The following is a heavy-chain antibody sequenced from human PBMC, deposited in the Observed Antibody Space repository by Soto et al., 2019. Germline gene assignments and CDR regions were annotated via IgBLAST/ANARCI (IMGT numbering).Heavy chain of an antibody. CDR3: ARGPSYCSGGSCYSAIRL. CDR1: GYTFTGYY. D-gene: IGHD2-15*01. Sequence: PVEVSCKASGYTFTGYYMHWVRQAPGQGLEWMGWINPNSGGTNYAQKFQGRVTMTRDTSISTAYMELSRLRSDDTAVYYCARGPSYCSGGSCYSAIRLWGQGTLGTVSS. V-gene: IGHV1-2*02. CDR2: INPNSGGT. J-gene: IGHJ4*02.